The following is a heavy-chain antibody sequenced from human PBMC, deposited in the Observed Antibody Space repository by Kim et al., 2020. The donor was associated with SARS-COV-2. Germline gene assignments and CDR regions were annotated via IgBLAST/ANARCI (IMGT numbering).Heavy chain of an antibody. Sequence: GGSLRLSCAASGFTVSSNYMSWVRQAPGKGLEWVSVIYSGGSTYYADAVKDRFTISRDNSKNTLYLQMNSLRAEDTAVYYCARDIVATATGPGIAVPHFDCWGQGTLVTVSS. CDR3: ARDIVATATGPGIAVPHFDC. D-gene: IGHD5-12*01. V-gene: IGHV3-53*01. CDR1: GFTVSSNY. CDR2: IYSGGST. J-gene: IGHJ4*02.